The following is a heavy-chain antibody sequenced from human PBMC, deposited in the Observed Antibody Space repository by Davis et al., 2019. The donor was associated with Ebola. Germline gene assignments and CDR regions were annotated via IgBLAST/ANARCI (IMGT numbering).Heavy chain of an antibody. V-gene: IGHV4-30-2*01. CDR2: IYHSGTT. D-gene: IGHD3-10*01. CDR3: ARAMVTMVSFAFDI. Sequence: SETLSLTCAVSGASIASGGYSWSWIRQPPGKGLEWIGYIYHSGTTNYNPSLKSRVTISVDKSKNQFSLKLSSVTAADTAVYYCARAMVTMVSFAFDIWGQGTVVTVSS. J-gene: IGHJ3*02. CDR1: GASIASGGYS.